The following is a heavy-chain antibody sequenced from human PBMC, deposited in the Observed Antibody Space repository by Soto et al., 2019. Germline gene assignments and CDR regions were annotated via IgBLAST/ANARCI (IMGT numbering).Heavy chain of an antibody. V-gene: IGHV1-18*01. CDR1: GYTFTNFG. CDR2: ISAYNGNT. J-gene: IGHJ4*02. D-gene: IGHD3-16*01. CDR3: ARGGTPIDY. Sequence: QVQLVQSGAEVKKPGASVKVSCKASGYTFTNFGISWVRQAPGQGLEWMGWISAYNGNTNYAQNFQGRGTMTTDTSTSTDYMERRSLRSDDTSVYYWARGGTPIDYWGQGTLVTVSS.